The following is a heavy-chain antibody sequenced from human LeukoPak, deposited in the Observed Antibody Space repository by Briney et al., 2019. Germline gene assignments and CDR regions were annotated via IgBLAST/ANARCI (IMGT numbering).Heavy chain of an antibody. D-gene: IGHD3-10*01. CDR1: GFTFDDYA. CDR2: ISWNGGRI. J-gene: IGHJ4*02. V-gene: IGHV3-9*01. Sequence: GRSLRLSCAGSGFTFDDYAMHWVRQTPGKSLEWVSGISWNGGRIGYADSVKGRFTISRDNAKNSLYLQMNSLRVEDTALYYCAKGAYRSGSYYDYWGQGTLVTVSS. CDR3: AKGAYRSGSYYDY.